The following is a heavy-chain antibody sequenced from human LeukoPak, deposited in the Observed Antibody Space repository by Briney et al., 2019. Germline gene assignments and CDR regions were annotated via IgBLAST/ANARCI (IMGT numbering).Heavy chain of an antibody. V-gene: IGHV1-69*13. Sequence: ASVKLSCKASGGTFSSYAISWVRQAPGQGLEWMGGIIPIFGTANYAQKFQGRVTITADESTSTAYMELSSLRSEDTAVYYCARVPLGYSSGWYFDYWGQGTLVTVSS. CDR1: GGTFSSYA. CDR3: ARVPLGYSSGWYFDY. J-gene: IGHJ4*02. CDR2: IIPIFGTA. D-gene: IGHD6-19*01.